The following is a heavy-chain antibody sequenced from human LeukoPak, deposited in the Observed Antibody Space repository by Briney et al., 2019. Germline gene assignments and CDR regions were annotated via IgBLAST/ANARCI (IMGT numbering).Heavy chain of an antibody. J-gene: IGHJ4*02. CDR1: GGSISSGGYS. D-gene: IGHD3-9*01. CDR3: ARAQPYYDILTGYYKPWGPYFDY. Sequence: SETLSLTCAVSGGSISSGGYSWSWIRQPPGKGLEWIGYIYHSGSTYYNPSLKSRVTISVDRSKNQFSLKLSSVTAADTAVYYCARAQPYYDILTGYYKPWGPYFDYWGQGTLVTVSS. V-gene: IGHV4-30-2*01. CDR2: IYHSGST.